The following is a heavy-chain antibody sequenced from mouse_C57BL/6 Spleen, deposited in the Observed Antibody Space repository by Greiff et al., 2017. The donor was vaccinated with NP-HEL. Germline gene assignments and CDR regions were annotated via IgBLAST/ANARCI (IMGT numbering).Heavy chain of an antibody. J-gene: IGHJ3*01. Sequence: DVKLVESGGGLVKPGGSLKLSCAASGFTFSSYAMSWVRQTPEKRLEWVATISDGGSYTYYPDNVKGRFTISRDNAKNNLYLQMSHLKSEDTAMYYCARDLLPGAFFAYWGQGTLVTVSA. CDR2: ISDGGSYT. CDR1: GFTFSSYA. CDR3: ARDLLPGAFFAY. D-gene: IGHD2-1*01. V-gene: IGHV5-4*01.